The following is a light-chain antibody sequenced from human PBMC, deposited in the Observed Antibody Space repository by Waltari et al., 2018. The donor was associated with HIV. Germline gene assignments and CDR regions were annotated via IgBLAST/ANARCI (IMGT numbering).Light chain of an antibody. V-gene: IGKV1D-8*01. CDR3: QQYDTFPGT. J-gene: IGKJ1*01. CDR1: QDIGNY. Sequence: VIWVTQSPSLVSASIGDRVTINCRLSQDIGNYVAWYRQTPGKAPELLIYDTSTLQSAVPSRFSGSGSGTDFTLTISCLQSEDFATYYCQQYDTFPGTFRQGIRVEIK. CDR2: DTS.